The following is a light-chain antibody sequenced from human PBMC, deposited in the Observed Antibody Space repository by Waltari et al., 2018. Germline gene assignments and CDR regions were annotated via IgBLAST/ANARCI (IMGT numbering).Light chain of an antibody. Sequence: DTQVTQSPSTLSASVGDSVPITCRASQPILTWMAWYQQKPGKAPKLLIYKASRLESGVPSRFSGTASGTEFTLTISSLQPDDSATYYCQQYHDYSTFGQGTKLEIK. CDR1: QPILTW. CDR2: KAS. V-gene: IGKV1-5*03. CDR3: QQYHDYST. J-gene: IGKJ2*01.